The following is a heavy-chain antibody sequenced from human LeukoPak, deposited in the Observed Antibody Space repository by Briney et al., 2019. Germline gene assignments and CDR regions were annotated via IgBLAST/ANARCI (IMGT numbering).Heavy chain of an antibody. CDR2: MNSDGRAT. CDR3: AREFEATGFWALDY. V-gene: IGHV3-74*01. J-gene: IGHJ4*02. Sequence: GGSLRLSCTVSGFTLSSYWMHWGRQAPGKGLVWVSRMNSDGRATTYADSVKGRFTISRDNAKNTLYLQMNSLRAEDTAVYYCAREFEATGFWALDYWGQGTLVTASS. CDR1: GFTLSSYW. D-gene: IGHD3-16*01.